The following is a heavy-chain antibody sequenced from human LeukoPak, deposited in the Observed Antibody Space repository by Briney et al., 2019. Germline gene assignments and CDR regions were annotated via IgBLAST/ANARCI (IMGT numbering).Heavy chain of an antibody. CDR2: ISGSGGDT. CDR3: AKTTAGYSSGRYPGWPIDY. CDR1: GFTFRSYV. J-gene: IGHJ4*02. Sequence: TGGSLRLSCAASGFTFRSYVIYWVRQAPGKGLEWVSGISGSGGDTYFADSVKGRFTISRDNSKNTVFLQMDSLRAEDTAVYYCAKTTAGYSSGRYPGWPIDYWGQGTLVTVSS. D-gene: IGHD6-19*01. V-gene: IGHV3-23*01.